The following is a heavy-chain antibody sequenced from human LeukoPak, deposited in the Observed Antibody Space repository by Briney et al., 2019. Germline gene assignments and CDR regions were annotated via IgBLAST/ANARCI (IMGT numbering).Heavy chain of an antibody. CDR2: IYYSGST. CDR1: GGSISSYY. D-gene: IGHD6-13*01. Sequence: PSETLSLTCTVSGGSISSYYWSWIRQTPGKGLEWIGYIYYSGSTNYNPSLKSRVTMSVDTSKNQFSLKLSSVTAADTAVYYCARRASSSWWFFDYWGLGTLVTVSS. CDR3: ARRASSSWWFFDY. V-gene: IGHV4-59*12. J-gene: IGHJ4*02.